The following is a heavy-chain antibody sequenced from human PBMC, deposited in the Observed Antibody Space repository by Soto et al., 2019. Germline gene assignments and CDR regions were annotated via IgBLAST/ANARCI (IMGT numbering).Heavy chain of an antibody. CDR3: ARDSDFWSGYYNYYYYGMDV. CDR2: ISYDGSNK. CDR1: GFTFSSYA. Sequence: PGGSLRHSCAASGFTFSSYAMHWVRQSPGKGLEWVAVISYDGSNKYYADSVKGRFTISRDNSKNTLYLQMNSLRAEDTAVYYCARDSDFWSGYYNYYYYGMDVWGQGTTVTVSS. D-gene: IGHD3-3*01. J-gene: IGHJ6*02. V-gene: IGHV3-30-3*01.